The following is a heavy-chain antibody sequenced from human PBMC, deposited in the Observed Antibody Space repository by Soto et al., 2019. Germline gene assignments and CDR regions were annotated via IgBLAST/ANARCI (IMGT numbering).Heavy chain of an antibody. CDR1: GYSVSSSDYY. CDR2: MLYSGLT. D-gene: IGHD2-15*01. V-gene: IGHV4-39*01. Sequence: LSLTCSVSGYSVSSSDYYWAWIRQPPGKGLEWIGSMLYSGLTYYNPSLKSRVTLSVDTSKNQFSVRLNSVTASDTAVYYCAPLSVSLSGPYGIHVWGQGTTVT. J-gene: IGHJ6*02. CDR3: APLSVSLSGPYGIHV.